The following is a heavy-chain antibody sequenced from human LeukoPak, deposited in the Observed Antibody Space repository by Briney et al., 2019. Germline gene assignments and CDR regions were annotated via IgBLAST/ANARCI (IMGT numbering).Heavy chain of an antibody. CDR2: IYTSGST. Sequence: SETLSLTCTASGGSISSGSYYWSWIRQPAGKGLEWIGRIYTSGSTNYNPSLKSRVTISVDTSKNQFSLKLSSVTAADTGVYYCARGTMYNWFDPWGQGTLVTVSS. CDR1: GGSISSGSYY. J-gene: IGHJ5*02. V-gene: IGHV4-61*02. CDR3: ARGTMYNWFDP. D-gene: IGHD3-3*01.